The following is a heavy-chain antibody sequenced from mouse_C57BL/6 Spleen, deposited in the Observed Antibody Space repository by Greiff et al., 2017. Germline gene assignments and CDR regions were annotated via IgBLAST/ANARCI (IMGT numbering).Heavy chain of an antibody. J-gene: IGHJ2*01. Sequence: QVQLQQPGAELVRPGSSVKLSCKASGYTFTSYWMDWVKQRPGQGLEWIGNIYPSDSETHYNQKFKDKATLTVDKSSSTAYMQLSSLTSEDSAVYYCARPYYYYGSSYAADYWGQGTTLTVSS. V-gene: IGHV1-61*01. D-gene: IGHD1-1*01. CDR2: IYPSDSET. CDR3: ARPYYYYGSSYAADY. CDR1: GYTFTSYW.